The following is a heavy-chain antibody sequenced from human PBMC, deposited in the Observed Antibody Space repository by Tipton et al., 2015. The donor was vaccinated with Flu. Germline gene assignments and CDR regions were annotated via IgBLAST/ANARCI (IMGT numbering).Heavy chain of an antibody. CDR1: GFIFSRYS. D-gene: IGHD3-3*01. J-gene: IGHJ6*02. V-gene: IGHV3-30-3*01. Sequence: QVQLVQSGGGVVQAGRSLRLSCVASGFIFSRYSMHWVRQAPGKGLEWVALISYDGSNKDYADSVKGRFTISRDNAKNSLYLQMNSLRAEDTAIYYCARDHPPSITVLGEITDYFGMGVWGQGTTVTVSS. CDR3: ARDHPPSITVLGEITDYFGMGV. CDR2: ISYDGSNK.